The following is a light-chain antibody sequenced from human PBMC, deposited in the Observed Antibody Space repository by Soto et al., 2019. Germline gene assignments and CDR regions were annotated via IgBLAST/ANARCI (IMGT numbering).Light chain of an antibody. CDR2: AAS. Sequence: EIVMTQSPATLSVSPGERATLSCRASQSVRNNLAWYQQKPGLAPRLLIYAASTRATGIPARFNGNGSETEFNLTIGSLQYYDYALYAGHQYNKWHPWTFGQATKVDI. CDR3: HQYNKWHPWT. CDR1: QSVRNN. V-gene: IGKV3-15*01. J-gene: IGKJ1*01.